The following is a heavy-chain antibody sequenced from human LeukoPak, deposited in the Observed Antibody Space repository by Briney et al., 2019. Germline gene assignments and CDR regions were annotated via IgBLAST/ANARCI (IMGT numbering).Heavy chain of an antibody. D-gene: IGHD6-13*01. V-gene: IGHV4-34*01. CDR2: INQSGNT. CDR1: GGSFSGDY. J-gene: IGHJ4*02. Sequence: SETLSLTCAVYGGSFSGDYWSWIRQPPGKGLEWIGEINQSGNTNYNPSLKSRVTISLDTSKNQFSLQLNSVTPEDTAVYYCARSLFRQQVEPFDYWGQGTLVTVSS. CDR3: ARSLFRQQVEPFDY.